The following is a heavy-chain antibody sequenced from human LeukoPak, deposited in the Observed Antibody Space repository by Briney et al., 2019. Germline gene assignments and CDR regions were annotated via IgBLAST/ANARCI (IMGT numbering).Heavy chain of an antibody. Sequence: GGSLRLSCAASGFTFSNAWMSWVRQAPGKGLEWVDRIKSKTDGGTTDYAAPVKGRFTISRDDSKNTLYLQMNSLKTEDTAVYYCTTGVYYDFWSGPSSPLDYWGQGTLVTVSS. J-gene: IGHJ4*02. V-gene: IGHV3-15*01. D-gene: IGHD3-3*01. CDR3: TTGVYYDFWSGPSSPLDY. CDR1: GFTFSNAW. CDR2: IKSKTDGGTT.